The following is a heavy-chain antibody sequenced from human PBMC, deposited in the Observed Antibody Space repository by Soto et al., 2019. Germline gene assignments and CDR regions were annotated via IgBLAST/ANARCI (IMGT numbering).Heavy chain of an antibody. V-gene: IGHV4-30-2*01. CDR2: IYHSGST. CDR1: GGSISSGGYS. CDR3: ARKIYYDSSGYPHIY. D-gene: IGHD3-22*01. Sequence: SETLSLTCAVSGGSISSGGYSWSWIRQPPGKGLEWIGYIYHSGSTYYNPSLKSRVTISVDRSKNQFSLKLSSVTAADTAVYYCARKIYYDSSGYPHIYWGQGTLVTVYS. J-gene: IGHJ4*02.